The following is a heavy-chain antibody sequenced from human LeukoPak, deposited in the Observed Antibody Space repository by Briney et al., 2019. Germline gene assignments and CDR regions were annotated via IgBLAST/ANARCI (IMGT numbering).Heavy chain of an antibody. D-gene: IGHD6-6*01. CDR2: IIPIFGTA. J-gene: IGHJ3*02. V-gene: IGHV1-69*13. Sequence: GASVKVSCKASGGTFSSYAISWVRQAPGQGLEWMGGIIPIFGTANYAQKFQGRVTITADESTSTAYMELSSLRSEDTAVYYCARVDFLSSSPEKDAFDIWGQGTMVTVSS. CDR1: GGTFSSYA. CDR3: ARVDFLSSSPEKDAFDI.